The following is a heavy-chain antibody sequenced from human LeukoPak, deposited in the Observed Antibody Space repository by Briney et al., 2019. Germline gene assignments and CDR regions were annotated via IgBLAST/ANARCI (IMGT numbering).Heavy chain of an antibody. Sequence: PSETLSLTCAVYGGSFSGYYWSWIRQPPGKGLEWIGEINHSGSTNYNPSLKSRVTISVDTSKNQFSLKLSSVTAADTAVYYCARGHHLIDTAMVPRQPWGQGTLVTVSS. CDR2: INHSGST. D-gene: IGHD5-18*01. V-gene: IGHV4-34*01. CDR3: ARGHHLIDTAMVPRQP. CDR1: GGSFSGYY. J-gene: IGHJ5*02.